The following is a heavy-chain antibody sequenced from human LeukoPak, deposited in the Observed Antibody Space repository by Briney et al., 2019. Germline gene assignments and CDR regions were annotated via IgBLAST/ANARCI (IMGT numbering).Heavy chain of an antibody. CDR2: ISSSSSYI. CDR3: ARSGYGDSTDAFDI. D-gene: IGHD4-17*01. CDR1: GFTFSSYS. Sequence: GGSLRLSCAASGFTFSSYSMNWVRQAPGKGLEWVSSISSSSSYIYYADSVKGRFTISRDNAKYSLYLQMNSLRAEDTAVYYCARSGYGDSTDAFDIWGQGTMVTVSS. J-gene: IGHJ3*02. V-gene: IGHV3-21*01.